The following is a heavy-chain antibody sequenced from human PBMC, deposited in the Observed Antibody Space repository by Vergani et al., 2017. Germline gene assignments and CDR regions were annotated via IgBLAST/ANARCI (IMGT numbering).Heavy chain of an antibody. CDR1: GFTFSDFS. CDR2: IGSSGPYI. V-gene: IGHV3-21*06. CDR3: ARDCTSGGCPDNYGMDV. Sequence: EVQLVESGGGLVKPGGSLRLSCAASGFTFSDFSMSWVRPAPGKGLEWVAFIGSSGPYINYADSVKGRFIISRDNTNNSLFLQLRSLRAEDAAVYYCARDCTSGGCPDNYGMDVWGQGATVTVSS. J-gene: IGHJ6*02. D-gene: IGHD2-8*01.